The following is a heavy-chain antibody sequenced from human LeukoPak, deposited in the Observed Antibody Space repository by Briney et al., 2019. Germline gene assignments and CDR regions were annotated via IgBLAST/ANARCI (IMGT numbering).Heavy chain of an antibody. CDR3: ARRQQLVGLVDAFDI. Sequence: SETLSLTCTVSGGSISSSSYYWGWSRQPPGKGLEWIGSIYYSGSTYYNPSLKSRVTISVDTSKNRFSLKLSSVTAADTAVYYCARRQQLVGLVDAFDIWGQGTMVTVSS. J-gene: IGHJ3*02. CDR2: IYYSGST. V-gene: IGHV4-39*07. CDR1: GGSISSSSYY. D-gene: IGHD6-6*01.